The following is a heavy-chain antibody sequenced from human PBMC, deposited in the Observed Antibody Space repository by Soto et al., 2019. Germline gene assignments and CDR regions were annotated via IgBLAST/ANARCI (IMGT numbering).Heavy chain of an antibody. J-gene: IGHJ3*02. CDR1: GGSFSAYY. CDR2: INHSGST. CDR3: ARGGRQQLVRTPGYAFDI. Sequence: PSETLSLTCAVYGGSFSAYYWSWIRQPPGKGLEWIGEINHSGSTNYNSSLKSRVTISVDTSKNQFSLKLTSLTAADTAIYYCARGGRQQLVRTPGYAFDIWGQGTMVTVSS. V-gene: IGHV4-34*01. D-gene: IGHD6-13*01.